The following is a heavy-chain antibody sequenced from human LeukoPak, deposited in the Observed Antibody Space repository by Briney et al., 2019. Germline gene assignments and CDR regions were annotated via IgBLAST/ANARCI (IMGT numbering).Heavy chain of an antibody. Sequence: GASVKVSCKADGFPFTEYALHWVRQAPGRGPEWLGWIDAARGDTKYSQKFQDRVTITRDTSASITYLDPASLTSGDTAVYFCARGRSRGRSFDWLDALDVWGQGTMVIVS. V-gene: IGHV1-3*01. D-gene: IGHD3-9*01. CDR3: ARGRSRGRSFDWLDALDV. CDR1: GFPFTEYA. J-gene: IGHJ3*01. CDR2: IDAARGDT.